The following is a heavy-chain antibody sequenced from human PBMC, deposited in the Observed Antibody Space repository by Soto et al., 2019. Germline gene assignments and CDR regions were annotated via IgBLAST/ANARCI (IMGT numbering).Heavy chain of an antibody. CDR2: IYYSGST. CDR3: SRHGRFGSNFYYFDY. V-gene: IGHV4-61*01. CDR1: GDSVSSDSSY. D-gene: IGHD3-10*01. Sequence: PSETLSLTCTVSGDSVSSDSSYWSWVRQPPGKGLEWIGYIYYSGSTNYNPSLKSRLTISVDTSKNQFSLKVRSVTAADTAVYYCSRHGRFGSNFYYFDYWGQGTPVTVSS. J-gene: IGHJ4*02.